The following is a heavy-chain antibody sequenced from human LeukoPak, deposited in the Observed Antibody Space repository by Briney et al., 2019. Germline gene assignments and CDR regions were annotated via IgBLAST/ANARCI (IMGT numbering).Heavy chain of an antibody. Sequence: SETLSLTCTVSGGSIRSYYWSWIRQPPGKGLEWFGYIHDSGTTNYNPSLKSRATITGDTSKNQFSLKLSSVTAADTAVYYCARVVTYYYDSSGYYWGQGTLVTVSS. V-gene: IGHV4-59*12. CDR2: IHDSGTT. J-gene: IGHJ4*02. D-gene: IGHD3-22*01. CDR3: ARVVTYYYDSSGYY. CDR1: GGSIRSYY.